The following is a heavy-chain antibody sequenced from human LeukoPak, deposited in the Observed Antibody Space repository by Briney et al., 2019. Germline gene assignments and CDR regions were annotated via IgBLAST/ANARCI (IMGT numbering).Heavy chain of an antibody. J-gene: IGHJ6*02. CDR1: GGSISSYY. CDR2: IYYSGST. Sequence: SQTLSLTCAVSGGSISSYYWSWIRQPPGKGLEWIGYIYYSGSTNYNPSLKSRVTISVDTSKNQFSLKLSSVTAADTAVYYCARLIGYYYGMDVWGQGTTVTVSS. CDR3: ARLIGYYYGMDV. V-gene: IGHV4-59*08. D-gene: IGHD3-22*01.